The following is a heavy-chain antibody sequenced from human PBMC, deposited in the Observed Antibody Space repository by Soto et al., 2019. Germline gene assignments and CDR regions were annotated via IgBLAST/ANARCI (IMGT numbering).Heavy chain of an antibody. J-gene: IGHJ6*03. CDR3: AKDRARGYCTSTSCYGDYYYYMDV. Sequence: GGSLRLSCAASGFTFSSYAMSWVRQAPGKGLEWVSGISYSGGSTYYADSVKGRFTISRDNSKNTLHLQMNSLRAEDTAVYYCAKDRARGYCTSTSCYGDYYYYMDVWGRGTTVTVSS. V-gene: IGHV3-23*01. CDR1: GFTFSSYA. CDR2: ISYSGGST. D-gene: IGHD2-2*01.